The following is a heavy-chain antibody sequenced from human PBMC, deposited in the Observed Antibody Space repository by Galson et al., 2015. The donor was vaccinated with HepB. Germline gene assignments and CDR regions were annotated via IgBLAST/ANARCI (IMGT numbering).Heavy chain of an antibody. CDR2: ISYDGSNK. Sequence: SLRLSCAASGFTFSSYAMHWVRQAPGKGLEWVAVISYDGSNKYYADSVKGRFTISRDNSKNTLYLQMNSLRAEDTAVYYCARAEHIVVVTALPFDYWGRGTLVTVSS. CDR1: GFTFSSYA. D-gene: IGHD2-21*02. J-gene: IGHJ4*02. V-gene: IGHV3-30*04. CDR3: ARAEHIVVVTALPFDY.